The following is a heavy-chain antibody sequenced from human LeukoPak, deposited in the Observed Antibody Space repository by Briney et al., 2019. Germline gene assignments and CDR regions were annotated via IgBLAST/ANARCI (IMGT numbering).Heavy chain of an antibody. CDR2: ISPSGNT. J-gene: IGHJ4*02. V-gene: IGHV4-4*07. Sequence: SETLSLTCSVSVASISSYYWSWIRQPAGKGLEWIGRISPSGNTNYSPSLKSRVTISVDTSKNQFSLKLSSVTAADTAVYYRARHMGSGWYYFDYWGQGTLVTVSS. CDR3: ARHMGSGWYYFDY. D-gene: IGHD6-19*01. CDR1: VASISSYY.